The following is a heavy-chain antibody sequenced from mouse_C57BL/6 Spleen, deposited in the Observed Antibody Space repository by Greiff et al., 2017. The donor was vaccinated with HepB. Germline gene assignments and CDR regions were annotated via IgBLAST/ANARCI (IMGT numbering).Heavy chain of an antibody. D-gene: IGHD2-3*01. CDR1: GYTFTTYP. J-gene: IGHJ4*01. Sequence: VQVVESGAELVKPGASVKMSCKASGYTFTTYPIEWMKQNHGKSLEWIGNFHPYNDDTKYNEKFKGKATLTVEKSSSTVYLELSRLTSDDSAVYYCARRAPYDGLYAMDYWGQGTSVTVSS. V-gene: IGHV1-47*01. CDR3: ARRAPYDGLYAMDY. CDR2: FHPYNDDT.